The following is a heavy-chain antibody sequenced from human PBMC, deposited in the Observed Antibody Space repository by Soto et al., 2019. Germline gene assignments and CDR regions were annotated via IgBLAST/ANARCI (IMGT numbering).Heavy chain of an antibody. Sequence: PVGSLRLSCAASGFFFNGFDMSWVRQAPGMGLEWVSTISANAGNINYAGSVRGRFSISRDSSKNSVDLQMNSLRVEDTAVYFCTKGSIPAVGRVFFESWGQGTLVTVSS. V-gene: IGHV3-23*01. J-gene: IGHJ4*02. CDR3: TKGSIPAVGRVFFES. D-gene: IGHD6-13*01. CDR1: GFFFNGFD. CDR2: ISANAGNI.